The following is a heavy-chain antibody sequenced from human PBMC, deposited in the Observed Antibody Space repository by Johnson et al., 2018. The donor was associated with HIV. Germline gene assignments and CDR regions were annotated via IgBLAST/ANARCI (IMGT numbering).Heavy chain of an antibody. CDR1: GFTFSSYG. D-gene: IGHD3-22*01. CDR3: ARDPGVRRYYDSSGYFAFDI. Sequence: VQLVESGGGLVQPGGSLRLSCAASGFTFSSYGMSWVRQAPGKGLEWVSGVTGTGGDTYYAESVKGRFTISRDNSKNTLYLQMNSLRAADTAVYYCARDPGVRRYYDSSGYFAFDIWGQGTMVTVSS. J-gene: IGHJ3*02. V-gene: IGHV3-23*04. CDR2: VTGTGGDT.